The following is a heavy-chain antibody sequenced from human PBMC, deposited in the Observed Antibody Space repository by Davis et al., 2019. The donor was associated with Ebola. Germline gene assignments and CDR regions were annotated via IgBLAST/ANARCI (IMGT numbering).Heavy chain of an antibody. CDR1: GYTFSNYA. CDR3: ARASLSGGDSEIALDF. D-gene: IGHD4-23*01. CDR2: IHVGNGNT. V-gene: IGHV1-3*01. Sequence: ASVKVSCKASGYTFSNYAMHWVRQAPGQRLEWMGWIHVGNGNTKYSQMFQGRVTFTRDTSASTAYMELSTLSSEDTTVYYCARASLSGGDSEIALDFWGQGTMVTVSS. J-gene: IGHJ3*01.